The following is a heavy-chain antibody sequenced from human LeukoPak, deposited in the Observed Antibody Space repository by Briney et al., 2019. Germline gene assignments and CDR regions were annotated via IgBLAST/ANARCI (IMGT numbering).Heavy chain of an antibody. Sequence: GGSLRLSCAASGFTFSSSGMHWVRQAPGKGLEWVSAISGSGGSTYYADSVKGRFTISRDNSKNTLYLQMNSLRAEDTAVYYCAKTGELRYFDWLSHSDYFDYWGQGTLVTVSS. J-gene: IGHJ4*02. CDR1: GFTFSSSG. V-gene: IGHV3-23*01. CDR2: ISGSGGST. D-gene: IGHD3-9*01. CDR3: AKTGELRYFDWLSHSDYFDY.